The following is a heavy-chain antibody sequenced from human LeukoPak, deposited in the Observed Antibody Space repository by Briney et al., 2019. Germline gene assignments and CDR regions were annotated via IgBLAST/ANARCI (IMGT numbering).Heavy chain of an antibody. Sequence: GGSLRLSCAASGFTFSSYSMNWVRQAPGKGLEWVSYISSGGSVIYYADSVKGRFTISRDNAKNSLYLQMNSLRDEDTAVYYCARGYNYGYYFDYWGQGTLVTVSS. CDR3: ARGYNYGYYFDY. J-gene: IGHJ4*02. CDR2: ISSGGSVI. V-gene: IGHV3-48*02. D-gene: IGHD5-18*01. CDR1: GFTFSSYS.